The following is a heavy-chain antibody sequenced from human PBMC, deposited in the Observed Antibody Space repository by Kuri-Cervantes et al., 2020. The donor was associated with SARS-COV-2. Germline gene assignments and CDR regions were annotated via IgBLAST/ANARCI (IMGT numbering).Heavy chain of an antibody. CDR3: ARGEGSRGLMVVLGWRGAGRLDF. CDR1: GYSFNDYY. Sequence: ASVKVSCKASGYSFNDYYIYWVRQAPGQGLEWMGWINPNSGGTNYAQKFQGWVTMTRDTSLSISYVGLSRLTSDDTAVYYCARGEGSRGLMVVLGWRGAGRLDFWGQGTLVTVSS. D-gene: IGHD3-10*01. CDR2: INPNSGGT. V-gene: IGHV1-2*04. J-gene: IGHJ4*02.